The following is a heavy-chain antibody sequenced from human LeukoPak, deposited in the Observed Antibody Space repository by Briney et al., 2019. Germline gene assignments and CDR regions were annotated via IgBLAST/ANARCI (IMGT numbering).Heavy chain of an antibody. CDR2: ISWDGGNT. CDR1: GFTFDDYT. D-gene: IGHD5-12*01. CDR3: AKAATTFRAFDY. J-gene: IGHJ4*02. V-gene: IGHV3-43*01. Sequence: GGSLRLSCAASGFTFDDYTMHWVRQAPGKGLEWVSLISWDGGNTYYADPVKGRFTISRDNSKNSLYLQMNSLRTEDTALYYCAKAATTFRAFDYWGQGTLVTVSS.